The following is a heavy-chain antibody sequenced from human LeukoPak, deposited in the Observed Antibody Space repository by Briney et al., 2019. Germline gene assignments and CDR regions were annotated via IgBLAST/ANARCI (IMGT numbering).Heavy chain of an antibody. D-gene: IGHD3-3*01. V-gene: IGHV3-21*01. J-gene: IGHJ4*02. CDR1: GFTFSGYT. CDR3: ARERITIFGVVIPSFDY. CDR2: ISNSSTYI. Sequence: GGSLRLSCAASGFTFSGYTMTWVRQAPGKGLEWVSSISNSSTYIYYADSVKGRFTISRDNVQNSLYLQMNSLRAEDTAVYYCARERITIFGVVIPSFDYWGQGTLVTVSS.